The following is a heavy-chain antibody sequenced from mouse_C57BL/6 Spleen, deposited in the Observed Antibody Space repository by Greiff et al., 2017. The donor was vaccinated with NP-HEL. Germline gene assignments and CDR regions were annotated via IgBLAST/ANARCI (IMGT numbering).Heavy chain of an antibody. V-gene: IGHV1-80*01. CDR3: ARRGVVEPLDY. Sequence: QVQLKESGAELVKPGASVKISCKASGYAFSSYWMNWVKQRPGKGLEWIGQIYPGDGDTNYNGKFKGKATLTADKSSSTAYMQLSSLTSEDSAVYFCARRGVVEPLDYWGQGTTLTVSS. CDR2: IYPGDGDT. CDR1: GYAFSSYW. J-gene: IGHJ2*01. D-gene: IGHD1-1*01.